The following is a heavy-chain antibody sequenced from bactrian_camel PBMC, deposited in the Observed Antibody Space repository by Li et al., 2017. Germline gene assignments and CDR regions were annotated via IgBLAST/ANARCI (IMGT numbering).Heavy chain of an antibody. Sequence: VQLVESGGDLVQPGGSLRLPCAASGFTFSSYGMSWVRQAPGKGLEWVSCINSGGGTTYFADSVKGRFTVSQDNAKRMLYLQMNSLKPEDTAIYYCALSPGYCYTAERYLAQPQLYNWRGQGTQVTVS. V-gene: IGHV3S40*01. CDR3: ALSPGYCYTAERYLAQPQLYNW. CDR1: GFTFSSYG. J-gene: IGHJ4*01. CDR2: INSGGGTT. D-gene: IGHD2*01.